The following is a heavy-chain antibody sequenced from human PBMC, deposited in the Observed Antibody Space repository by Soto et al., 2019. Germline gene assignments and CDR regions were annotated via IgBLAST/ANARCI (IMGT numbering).Heavy chain of an antibody. D-gene: IGHD6-6*01. V-gene: IGHV1-69*13. CDR1: GGTFSSYA. CDR2: IIPIFGTA. J-gene: IGHJ3*02. Sequence: GASVKVSCKASGGTFSSYAISWVRQAPGQGLEWMGGIIPIFGTANYAQKFQGRVTITADESTSTAYMELSSLRSEDTAVYYCAQREDSSSSGVYAFDIWGQGTMVTVSS. CDR3: AQREDSSSSGVYAFDI.